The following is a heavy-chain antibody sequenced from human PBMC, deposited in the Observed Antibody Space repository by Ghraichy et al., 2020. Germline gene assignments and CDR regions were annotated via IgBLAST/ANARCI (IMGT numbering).Heavy chain of an antibody. CDR1: GGTFSSYA. D-gene: IGHD6-13*01. CDR2: IIPIFGTA. CDR3: ARDDSSSWDDYYYYGMDV. J-gene: IGHJ6*02. V-gene: IGHV1-69*13. Sequence: SVKVSCKASGGTFSSYAISWVRQAPGQGLEWMGGIIPIFGTANYAQKFQGRVTITADESTSTAYMELSSLRSEDTAVYYCARDDSSSWDDYYYYGMDVWGQGTTVTVSS.